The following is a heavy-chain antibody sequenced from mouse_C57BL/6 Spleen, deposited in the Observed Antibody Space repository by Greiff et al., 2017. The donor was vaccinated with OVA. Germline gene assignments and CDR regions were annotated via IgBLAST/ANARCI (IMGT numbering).Heavy chain of an antibody. D-gene: IGHD1-1*01. J-gene: IGHJ3*01. Sequence: QVQLQQPGAELVKPGASVKLSCKASGYTFTSYWMQWVKQRPGQGLEWIGEIDPSDSYTNYNQKFKGKATLTVDTSSSTAYMQLSSLTSEDSAVYYCARKDYYGSSGAYWGQGTLVTVSA. CDR2: IDPSDSYT. V-gene: IGHV1-50*01. CDR1: GYTFTSYW. CDR3: ARKDYYGSSGAY.